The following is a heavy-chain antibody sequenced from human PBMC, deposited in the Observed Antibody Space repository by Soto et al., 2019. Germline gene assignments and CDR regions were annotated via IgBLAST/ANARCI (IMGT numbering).Heavy chain of an antibody. CDR1: GGVFRRYA. CDR3: ARPDEESYHSNHPYFYVLGV. J-gene: IGHJ6*02. V-gene: IGHV1-69*13. Sequence: SGKVCCKVSGGVFRRYAISWVRQAPGQGLEWLGGIVPIFGTTNYAQKFQGRVTIVADESTSTAYMDLSSMRSDDTAVYYCARPDEESYHSNHPYFYVLGVWGQGTTFPVS. CDR2: IVPIFGTT. D-gene: IGHD3-16*02.